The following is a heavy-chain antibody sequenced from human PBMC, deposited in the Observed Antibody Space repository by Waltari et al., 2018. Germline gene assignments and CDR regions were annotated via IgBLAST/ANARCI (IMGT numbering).Heavy chain of an antibody. CDR3: ASSREYYYYGMDV. CDR2: IYSGGST. V-gene: IGHV3-53*01. D-gene: IGHD1-26*01. CDR1: GFTVSSNY. Sequence: EVQLVESGGGLIQPGGSLRLSCAASGFTVSSNYMSWVRQAPGKGLGWVSVIYSGGSTYYADSVKGRFTISRDNSKNTLYLQMNSLRAEDTAVYYCASSREYYYYGMDVWGQGTTVTVSS. J-gene: IGHJ6*02.